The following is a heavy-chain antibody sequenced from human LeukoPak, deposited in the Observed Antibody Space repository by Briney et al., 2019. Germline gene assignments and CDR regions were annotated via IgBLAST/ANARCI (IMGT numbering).Heavy chain of an antibody. Sequence: SVKVSCKASGGTFSSYAISWVRQAPGQGLEWMGRIIPIFGTANYAQKFQGRVTITTDESTSTAYMELSSLRSEDTAVYYCARGRKDYGDPFDYWGQGTLVTVSS. D-gene: IGHD4-17*01. V-gene: IGHV1-69*05. CDR3: ARGRKDYGDPFDY. J-gene: IGHJ4*02. CDR1: GGTFSSYA. CDR2: IIPIFGTA.